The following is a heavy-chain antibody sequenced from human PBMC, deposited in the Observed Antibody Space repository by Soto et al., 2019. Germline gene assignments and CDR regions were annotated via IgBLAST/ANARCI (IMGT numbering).Heavy chain of an antibody. CDR1: GFTFSSYA. CDR2: ISGSGGST. D-gene: IGHD6-19*01. J-gene: IGHJ3*02. CDR3: AKTRSGWYDAFDI. Sequence: EVQLLESGGGLVQPGGSLRLSCATSGFTFSSYAMSWVRQAPGKGLEWVSAISGSGGSTYYADSVKGRFTISRDNSKNTLYLQMNSLRAEDTAVYYCAKTRSGWYDAFDIWGQGTMVTVSS. V-gene: IGHV3-23*01.